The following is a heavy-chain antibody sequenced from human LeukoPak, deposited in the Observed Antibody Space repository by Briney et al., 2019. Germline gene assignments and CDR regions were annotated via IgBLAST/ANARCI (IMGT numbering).Heavy chain of an antibody. V-gene: IGHV1-18*01. CDR1: GFSFTSYY. CDR2: VSAYNGNT. D-gene: IGHD5-24*01. J-gene: IGHJ4*02. CDR3: ARGDGYNPNWYLDY. Sequence: ASVKVSCKASGFSFTSYYITWVRQAPGQGLQWMGWVSAYNGNTNYAQVLQGRVTMTTDGSPSTAYMELRSLRSDDTAIYYCARGDGYNPNWYLDYWGQGTLVTVSS.